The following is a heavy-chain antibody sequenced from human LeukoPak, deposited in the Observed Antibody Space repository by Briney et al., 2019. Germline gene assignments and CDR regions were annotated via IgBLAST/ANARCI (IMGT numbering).Heavy chain of an antibody. Sequence: ASVKVSCKASGYTLTSYFMHWVRQAPGQGLEWVGIINPSGGSTSYAQKFQGRVTMTRDTSTSTVYMELNSLRSEDTAVYYCARSDCSSTSCYLDPWGQGTLVTVSS. CDR1: GYTLTSYF. J-gene: IGHJ5*02. CDR3: ARSDCSSTSCYLDP. V-gene: IGHV1-46*01. CDR2: INPSGGST. D-gene: IGHD2-2*01.